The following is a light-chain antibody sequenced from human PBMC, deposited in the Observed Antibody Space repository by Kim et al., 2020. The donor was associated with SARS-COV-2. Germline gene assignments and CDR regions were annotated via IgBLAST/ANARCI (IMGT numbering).Light chain of an antibody. J-gene: IGKJ2*01. V-gene: IGKV3-20*01. CDR1: QSVSSSN. CDR3: QRYGSSYT. CDR2: GAS. Sequence: SLSPGERATLSCRASQSVSSSNLAWYQQKPGQAPRLLIYGASSRATDIPDRFSGSGSGTDFTLTISRLEPEDFAVYYCQRYGSSYTFGQGTKLDI.